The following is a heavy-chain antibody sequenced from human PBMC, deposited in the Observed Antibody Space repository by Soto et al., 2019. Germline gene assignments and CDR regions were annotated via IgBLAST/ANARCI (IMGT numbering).Heavy chain of an antibody. V-gene: IGHV1-69*01. Sequence: QVQMLQSGAEVKKPGSSARVSCKVSGGTFSRHSISWVRQAPGQGLEWMGGIIPIFDATQYAQKFQGRLTITADESTTTFHMDLSGLRPEDTAIYYCARDLTSVRGSWGQGTLVTVS. CDR1: GGTFSRHS. CDR3: ARDLTSVRGS. CDR2: IIPIFDAT. D-gene: IGHD3-10*01. J-gene: IGHJ4*02.